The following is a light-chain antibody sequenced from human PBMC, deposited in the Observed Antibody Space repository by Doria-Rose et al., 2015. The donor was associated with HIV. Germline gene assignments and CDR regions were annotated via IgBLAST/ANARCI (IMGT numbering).Light chain of an antibody. J-gene: IGKJ1*01. CDR2: DGS. V-gene: IGKV3-20*01. CDR1: QSFSGTY. CDR3: HQYGTSWT. Sequence: TQSPGTLSLSPGERATLSCRASQSFSGTYLAWYQQKPGQAPSLLIYDGSTRATGIPDRFSASGSGTDFTLTINRLEPEGFALYYCHQYGTSWTFGQGTKVEI.